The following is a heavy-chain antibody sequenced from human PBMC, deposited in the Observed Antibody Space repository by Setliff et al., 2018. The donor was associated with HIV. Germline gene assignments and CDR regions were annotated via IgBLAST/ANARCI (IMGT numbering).Heavy chain of an antibody. Sequence: GASVKVSCKTSGGTFSSYGISWVRQAPGQGREWMGGIIPMFGTGFYGQKFQGRVTITPDESRSTAYMELSSLSSEDAAVDYCARHNVITYGGLLFDYYYYGLDVWGQGTTVTVSS. D-gene: IGHD3-16*01. CDR1: GGTFSSYG. CDR2: IIPMFGTG. V-gene: IGHV1-69*13. CDR3: ARHNVITYGGLLFDYYYYGLDV. J-gene: IGHJ6*02.